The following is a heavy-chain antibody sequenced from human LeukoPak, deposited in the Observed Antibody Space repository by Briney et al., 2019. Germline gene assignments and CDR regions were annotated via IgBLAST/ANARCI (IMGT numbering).Heavy chain of an antibody. CDR1: GFTFSSYG. CDR2: ISYDGSNK. D-gene: IGHD4-17*01. V-gene: IGHV3-30*18. J-gene: IGHJ4*02. CDR3: AKSTTVTQRGYFDY. Sequence: GRSLRLSCAASGFTFSSYGMHWVRQAPAKGLDWVAIISYDGSNKYYADSVKGRFTISRDNSKNTLYLQMNSLRAEDTAVYYCAKSTTVTQRGYFDYWGQGTLVTVSS.